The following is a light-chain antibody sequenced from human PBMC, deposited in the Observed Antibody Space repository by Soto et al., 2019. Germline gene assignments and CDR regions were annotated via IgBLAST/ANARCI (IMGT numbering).Light chain of an antibody. Sequence: QPVLTQSFSASASLGSSVKLTCTLSSGHSTYIIAWHQQQPGKAPRYLMKLEGSGSYNKGSGVPDRFSGSSSGADRYLTISNLQYEDEADYYCETWDSNTRLFGGGTKVTVL. J-gene: IGLJ2*01. CDR3: ETWDSNTRL. V-gene: IGLV4-60*02. CDR2: LEGSGSY. CDR1: SGHSTYI.